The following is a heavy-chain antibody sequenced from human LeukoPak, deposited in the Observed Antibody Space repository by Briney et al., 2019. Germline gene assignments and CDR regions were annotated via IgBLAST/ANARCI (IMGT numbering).Heavy chain of an antibody. CDR2: ICHSGST. Sequence: SETLSLTCAVSGYSISSGYYWGWIRQPPGKGLEWIGSICHSGSTYYNPSLKSRVTISVDTSKNQFSLKLSSVTAADTAVYYCARAAAGRLAWFDPWGQGTLVTVSS. CDR1: GYSISSGYY. J-gene: IGHJ5*02. CDR3: ARAAAGRLAWFDP. V-gene: IGHV4-38-2*01. D-gene: IGHD6-13*01.